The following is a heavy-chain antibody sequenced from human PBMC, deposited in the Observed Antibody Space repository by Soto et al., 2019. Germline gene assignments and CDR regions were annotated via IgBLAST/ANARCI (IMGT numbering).Heavy chain of an antibody. Sequence: QVQLVQSGAEVKKPGASVKVSCKASGYAFASYGINWVRQAPGQGLEWMGWISPHNGNTNYEQNLQGRVTMTTDTSTSTAFMDLRSLRSDDTAVYYCETSLGYTSGWEFDYWGQGTLVTVSS. J-gene: IGHJ4*02. CDR2: ISPHNGNT. V-gene: IGHV1-18*01. D-gene: IGHD6-19*01. CDR3: ETSLGYTSGWEFDY. CDR1: GYAFASYG.